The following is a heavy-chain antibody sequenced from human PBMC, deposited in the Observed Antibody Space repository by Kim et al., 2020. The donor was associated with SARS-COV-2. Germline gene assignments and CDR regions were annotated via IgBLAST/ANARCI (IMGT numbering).Heavy chain of an antibody. J-gene: IGHJ3*02. CDR2: GNT. CDR3: ARAPLPDI. Sequence: GNTGYAQKFQGRVTMTRNTSISTAYMELSSLRSEDTAVYYCARAPLPDIWGQGTMVTVSS. V-gene: IGHV1-8*01.